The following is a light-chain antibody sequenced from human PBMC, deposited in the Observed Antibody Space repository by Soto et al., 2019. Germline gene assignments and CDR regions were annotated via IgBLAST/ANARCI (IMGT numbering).Light chain of an antibody. CDR1: IDDIGAYDY. J-gene: IGLJ1*01. Sequence: QSVLTQPASVSGSPGQSVTISCTGTIDDIGAYDYVSWYQQRPGSAPQLIIYDVNNRPSGTSHRFSGSKSVQAAYLTISGLQSDDEATYHCSSYTSTYSLVFGTGTKGTVL. CDR2: DVN. CDR3: SSYTSTYSLV. V-gene: IGLV2-14*03.